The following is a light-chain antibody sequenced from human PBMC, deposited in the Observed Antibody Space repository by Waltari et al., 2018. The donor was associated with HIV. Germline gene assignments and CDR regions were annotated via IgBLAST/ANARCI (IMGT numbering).Light chain of an antibody. CDR3: QEYNSYSSNT. V-gene: IGKV1-5*03. Sequence: DIQMTQSPSTLYASVGDTVTITCRASQSISTWLAWYQQKPGIAPKLLIYQASSVESGVPSRFSGSGSGTEFTLTITSLQPDDFATYFCQEYNSYSSNTFGQGTRLQMK. CDR1: QSISTW. CDR2: QAS. J-gene: IGKJ5*01.